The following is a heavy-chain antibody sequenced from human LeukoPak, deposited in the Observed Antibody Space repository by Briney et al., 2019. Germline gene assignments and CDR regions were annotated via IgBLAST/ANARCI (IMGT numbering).Heavy chain of an antibody. CDR3: ARVRGSTFYIHY. D-gene: IGHD2/OR15-2a*01. V-gene: IGHV4-30-4*07. CDR1: GFTFSSHG. J-gene: IGHJ4*02. CDR2: FANTAFA. Sequence: LRLSCAASGFTFSSHGMNWVRQAPGKGLECIGYFANTAFAYYNPSLKNRVIMSLDTSKNQFSLRLNSVTAADTAVYYCARVRGSTFYIHYWGRGTLVTVSS.